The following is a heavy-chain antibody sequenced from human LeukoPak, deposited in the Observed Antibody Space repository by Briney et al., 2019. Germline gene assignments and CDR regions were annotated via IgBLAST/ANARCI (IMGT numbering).Heavy chain of an antibody. CDR2: ISWNSGSI. D-gene: IGHD3-22*01. J-gene: IGHJ4*02. CDR1: GFTFDDYA. CDR3: ANVRADYYDSSGYFDY. V-gene: IGHV3-9*01. Sequence: PGGSLRLSCAASGFTFDDYAMHWVRQAPGKGLEWVSGISWNSGSIGYADSVKGRFTISRDNAKNSLYLQMNSLRAEDTALYYCANVRADYYDSSGYFDYWGQGTLVTVSS.